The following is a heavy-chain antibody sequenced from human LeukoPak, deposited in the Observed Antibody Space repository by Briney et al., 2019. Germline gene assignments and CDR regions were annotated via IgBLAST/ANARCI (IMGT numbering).Heavy chain of an antibody. CDR3: AKHAGGHDLDALDI. D-gene: IGHD3-10*01. V-gene: IGHV3-66*04. CDR2: IYSGGST. CDR1: GFTVSSNY. Sequence: SGGSLRLSCAASGFTVSSNYMSWVRQAPGKGLEWVSVIYSGGSTYYADSVKGRFTISRDNSRNTLSLHMNSLRAEDTAVYFCAKHAGGHDLDALDIWGQGTMVTVSS. J-gene: IGHJ3*02.